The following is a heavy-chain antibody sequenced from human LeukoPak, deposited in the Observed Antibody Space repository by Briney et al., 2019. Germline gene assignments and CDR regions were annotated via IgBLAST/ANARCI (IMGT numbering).Heavy chain of an antibody. J-gene: IGHJ4*02. CDR2: IRYDGSNK. V-gene: IGHV3-30*02. CDR1: GFTFSSYG. Sequence: GGSLRLSCAASGFTFSSYGMHWVRQAPGKGLEWVTFIRYDGSNKYYADSVKGRFTISRDNPKNTLYLQMNSLRAEDTAVYYCAKTDQLLIDYWGQGTPVTVSS. D-gene: IGHD2-2*01. CDR3: AKTDQLLIDY.